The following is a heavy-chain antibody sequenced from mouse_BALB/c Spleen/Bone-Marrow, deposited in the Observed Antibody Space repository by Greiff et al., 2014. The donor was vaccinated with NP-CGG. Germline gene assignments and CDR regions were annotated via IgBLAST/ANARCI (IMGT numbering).Heavy chain of an antibody. Sequence: EVQGVESGGGLVQPKGSLKLSCAASGFTFNTYAMHWVCQAPGKGLEWVARIRSKSNNYATYYADSVKDRFTISRDDSQSMLYLQMNNLKTEDTAMYYCVREGYYGYHGYAMDYWGQGTSVTVSS. J-gene: IGHJ4*01. CDR3: VREGYYGYHGYAMDY. CDR1: GFTFNTYA. CDR2: IRSKSNNYAT. V-gene: IGHV10-3*03. D-gene: IGHD2-2*01.